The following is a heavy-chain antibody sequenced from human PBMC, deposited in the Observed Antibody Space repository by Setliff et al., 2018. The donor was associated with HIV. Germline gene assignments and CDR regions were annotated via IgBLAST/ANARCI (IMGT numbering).Heavy chain of an antibody. J-gene: IGHJ4*02. D-gene: IGHD3-16*02. CDR3: ARDRHDYVWGSYRSFDY. Sequence: ASVKVSCKTSGYSFNTYGIGWMRQAPGQGLEWMGWISAYNGKTNLAQKFQGRVTVTTDSSTSTAYMELRSLRSDDTAVYYCARDRHDYVWGSYRSFDYWGQGTLVTVSS. CDR2: ISAYNGKT. V-gene: IGHV1-18*01. CDR1: GYSFNTYG.